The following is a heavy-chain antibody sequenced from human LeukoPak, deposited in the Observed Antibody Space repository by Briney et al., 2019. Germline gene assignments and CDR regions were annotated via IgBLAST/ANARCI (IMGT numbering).Heavy chain of an antibody. V-gene: IGHV3-21*01. CDR2: ISSSSSYI. CDR1: GFTFSSYS. Sequence: GGSLRLSCAASGFTFSSYSMNWVRQAPGKGLEWVSSISSSSSYIYYADSVKGRFTISRDNAKNSLYLQMNSLRAEDTAVYYCARREVVPAAFNYYYYGMDVWGKGTTVTVSS. J-gene: IGHJ6*04. D-gene: IGHD2-2*01. CDR3: ARREVVPAAFNYYYYGMDV.